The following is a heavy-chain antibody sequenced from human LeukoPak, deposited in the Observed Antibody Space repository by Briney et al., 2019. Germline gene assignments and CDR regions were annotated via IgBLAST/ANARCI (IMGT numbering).Heavy chain of an antibody. CDR3: ARWYCRGDTCYHLDV. D-gene: IGHD2-21*02. CDR1: GGSISGNY. J-gene: IGHJ6*03. CDR2: IYYSGST. Sequence: SETLSLTCTVSGGSISGNYWSWIRQPPGKGLEWIGYIYYSGSTSYSPSLKSRVTMSVDTSKNQLSLRSNSVTAADSAMYYCARWYCRGDTCYHLDVWGKGATVTVSS. V-gene: IGHV4-59*01.